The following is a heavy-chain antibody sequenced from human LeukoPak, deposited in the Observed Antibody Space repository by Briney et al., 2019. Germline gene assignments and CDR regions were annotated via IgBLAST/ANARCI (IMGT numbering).Heavy chain of an antibody. CDR1: GGSITSYY. Sequence: PSETLSLTCTVSGGSITSYYWSWIRQAPGKALEWIGYILDSGDTNYKYNPSLKSRVTISVDTSKNQFSLKLSSVTAADTAVYYCARGWGYFDYWGQGTLVTVSS. CDR3: ARGWGYFDY. V-gene: IGHV4-59*01. D-gene: IGHD7-27*01. J-gene: IGHJ4*02. CDR2: ILDSGDT.